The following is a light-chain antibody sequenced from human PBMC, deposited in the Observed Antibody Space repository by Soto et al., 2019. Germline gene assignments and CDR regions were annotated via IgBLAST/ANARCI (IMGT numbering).Light chain of an antibody. CDR2: EVS. CDR1: QSLIHSDGNTY. V-gene: IGKV2-30*02. Sequence: DVVMTQSPLSLPVTLGQPASISCRSSQSLIHSDGNTYLSWFQQRPGQSPRRLIYEVSDRDSGVPDRVSGIGSCTDFTLKISRVEAEYFRVFYCMQGTHCPWTFGQATEVEIK. CDR3: MQGTHCPWT. J-gene: IGKJ1*01.